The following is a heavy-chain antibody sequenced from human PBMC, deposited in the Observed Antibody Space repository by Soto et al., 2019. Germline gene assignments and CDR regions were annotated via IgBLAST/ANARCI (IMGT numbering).Heavy chain of an antibody. CDR2: INWNGGST. D-gene: IGHD3-22*01. CDR3: ARDSYYYDRGHAFDI. V-gene: IGHV3-20*04. J-gene: IGHJ3*02. Sequence: GGSLRLSCAASGFTLDNYAMTWVRQAPGKGLEWVSAINWNGGSTGYADPVKGRFTISRDNAKNSLYLQMNSLRAEDTALYYCARDSYYYDRGHAFDIWGQRTMVTVSS. CDR1: GFTLDNYA.